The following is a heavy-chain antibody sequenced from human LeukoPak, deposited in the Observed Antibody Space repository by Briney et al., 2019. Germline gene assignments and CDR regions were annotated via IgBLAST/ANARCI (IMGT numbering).Heavy chain of an antibody. J-gene: IGHJ4*02. Sequence: SETLSLTCTVSGYSISSGYYWGWIRQPPGKGLEWIASISHSGSTYYNSSLKSRVTISVDTSKNQFSLRLSSVTAADTAVYYCARRRWLQPLDYWGQGTLVIVSS. D-gene: IGHD5-24*01. CDR3: ARRRWLQPLDY. V-gene: IGHV4-38-2*02. CDR1: GYSISSGYY. CDR2: ISHSGST.